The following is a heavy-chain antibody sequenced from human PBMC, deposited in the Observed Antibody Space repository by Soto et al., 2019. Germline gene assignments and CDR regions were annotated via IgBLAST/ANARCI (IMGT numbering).Heavy chain of an antibody. CDR3: ARVWWNSGNWSDP. CDR1: GYTFTNHW. CDR2: IYPGDSDT. D-gene: IGHD3-16*01. V-gene: IGHV5-51*01. Sequence: GESLKISCNGSGYTFTNHWVGWVRQMPGKGLEWMGIIYPGDSDTRYSPSFQGQVTISADKSLTTAYLQWSSLKASDTAMYYCARVWWNSGNWSDPWGQGTLVTVSS. J-gene: IGHJ5*02.